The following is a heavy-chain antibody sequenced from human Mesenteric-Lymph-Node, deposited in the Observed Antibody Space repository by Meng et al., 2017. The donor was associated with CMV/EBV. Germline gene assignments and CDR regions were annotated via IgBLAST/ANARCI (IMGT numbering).Heavy chain of an antibody. V-gene: IGHV3-23*01. CDR1: TFSTYA. J-gene: IGHJ4*02. Sequence: TFSTYAMTWVRQAPGKGLEWVSGVSASGISTYYADSVKGRFTISRDNSKYTLYLQMNSLRAEDTATYYCAKGRGDYGGNPGNYYFDNWGQGTLVTVSS. CDR2: VSASGIST. D-gene: IGHD4-23*01. CDR3: AKGRGDYGGNPGNYYFDN.